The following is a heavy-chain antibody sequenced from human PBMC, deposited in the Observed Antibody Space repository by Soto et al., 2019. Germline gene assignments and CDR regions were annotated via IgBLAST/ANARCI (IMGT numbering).Heavy chain of an antibody. J-gene: IGHJ4*02. Sequence: GESLKISCKGSGYSFTSYWIGWVRQMPGKGLEWMGIIYPGDSDTRYSPSFQGQVTISADKSISTAYLQWSSLKASDTAMYYCARPYCSSTSCYSVYFDYWGQGTLVTVSS. CDR1: GYSFTSYW. CDR2: IYPGDSDT. V-gene: IGHV5-51*01. CDR3: ARPYCSSTSCYSVYFDY. D-gene: IGHD2-2*01.